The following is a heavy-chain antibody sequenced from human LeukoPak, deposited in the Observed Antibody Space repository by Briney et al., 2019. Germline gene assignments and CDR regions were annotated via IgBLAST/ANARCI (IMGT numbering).Heavy chain of an antibody. CDR1: GYTFNGYP. J-gene: IGHJ4*02. CDR2: INPNSGAT. Sequence: GASVKVSCKASGYTFNGYPMHWVRQAPGQGLDWMGWINPNSGATNYAQKLQGRVTMTRDTSMSTAYMELSRLRSDDTAVYYCARDRGSGSYDPVDYWGQGTLVTVSS. V-gene: IGHV1-2*02. CDR3: ARDRGSGSYDPVDY. D-gene: IGHD3-10*01.